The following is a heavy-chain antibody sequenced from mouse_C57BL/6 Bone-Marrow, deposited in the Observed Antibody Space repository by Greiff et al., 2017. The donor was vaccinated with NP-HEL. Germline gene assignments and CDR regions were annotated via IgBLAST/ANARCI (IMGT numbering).Heavy chain of an antibody. D-gene: IGHD4-1*01. J-gene: IGHJ2*01. CDR1: GYAFSSSW. V-gene: IGHV1-82*01. Sequence: QVQLQQSGPELVKPGASVKISCKASGYAFSSSWMNWVKQRPGKGLEWIGRIYPGDGDTNYNGKFKGKATLTADKSSSTAYMQLSSLTSEDSAVYFCARRDWDRDGVYFDYWGQGTTLTVSS. CDR3: ARRDWDRDGVYFDY. CDR2: IYPGDGDT.